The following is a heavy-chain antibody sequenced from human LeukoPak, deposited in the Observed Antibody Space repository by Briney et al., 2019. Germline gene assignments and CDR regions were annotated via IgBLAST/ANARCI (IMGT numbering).Heavy chain of an antibody. D-gene: IGHD3-10*01. Sequence: RGSLRLSCAASGFTFSSYSMNWVRQAPGKGLEWVSSISSSSSYIYYADSVKGRFTISRDNAKNSLYLQMNSLRAEDTAVYYCANLYGSGNTFDIWGQGTMVTVSS. CDR3: ANLYGSGNTFDI. J-gene: IGHJ3*02. CDR2: ISSSSSYI. CDR1: GFTFSSYS. V-gene: IGHV3-21*01.